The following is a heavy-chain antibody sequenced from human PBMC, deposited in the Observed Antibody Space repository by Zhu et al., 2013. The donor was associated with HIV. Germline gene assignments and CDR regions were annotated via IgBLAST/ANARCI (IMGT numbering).Heavy chain of an antibody. J-gene: IGHJ6*02. CDR2: IIPIFGTA. V-gene: IGHV1-69*06. CDR3: AREGDTAMATRYYYGMDV. Sequence: QVQLVQSGAEVKKPGSSVKVSCKASGGTFSSYAISWVRQAPGQGLEWMGGIIPIFGTANYAQKFQGRVTITADKSTSTAYMELSSLRSEDTAVYYCAREGDTAMATRYYYGMDVWGQGTTVTVSS. D-gene: IGHD5-18*01. CDR1: GGTFSSYA.